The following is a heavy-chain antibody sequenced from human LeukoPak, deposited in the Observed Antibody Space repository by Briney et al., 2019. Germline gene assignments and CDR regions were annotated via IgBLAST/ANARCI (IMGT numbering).Heavy chain of an antibody. V-gene: IGHV4-39*07. J-gene: IGHJ4*02. Sequence: SETLSLTCTVSGGSISSSSYYWGWFRQPPGKGLEWIGSIYYSGSTYYNPSLKSRVTISVDTSKNQFSLKLSSVTAADTAVYYCARGRGTSWYLEWGQGTLVTVSS. CDR3: ARGRGTSWYLE. CDR1: GGSISSSSYY. D-gene: IGHD6-13*01. CDR2: IYYSGST.